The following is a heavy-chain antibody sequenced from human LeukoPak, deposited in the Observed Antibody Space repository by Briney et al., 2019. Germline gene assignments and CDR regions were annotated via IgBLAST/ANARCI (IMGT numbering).Heavy chain of an antibody. V-gene: IGHV4-59*01. D-gene: IGHD5-18*01. CDR2: IYYTGST. CDR1: GGSISNYH. J-gene: IGHJ4*02. CDR3: ATGRGYSYGSFDY. Sequence: SETLSLTCTVSGGSISNYHWTWIRQPPGKGLEWIGYIYYTGSTNYNPSLKSRVTISVDTSKNQLPLKLTSVTAADTAVYYCATGRGYSYGSFDYWGQGTLVTVSS.